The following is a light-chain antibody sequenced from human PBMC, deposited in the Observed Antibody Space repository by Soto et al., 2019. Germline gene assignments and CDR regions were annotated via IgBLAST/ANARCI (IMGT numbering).Light chain of an antibody. Sequence: ESMLTQSPGTLSLSPGERATLSCKTSQSVSSWYLTWYQQKPGQAPRLLIYGASIRATGIPDRFSGSWSGTDFTLTISRLEPEDSAVYYCQQFGGSPPAFTFGQGTKLEI. V-gene: IGKV3-20*01. CDR1: QSVSSWY. CDR2: GAS. J-gene: IGKJ2*01. CDR3: QQFGGSPPAFT.